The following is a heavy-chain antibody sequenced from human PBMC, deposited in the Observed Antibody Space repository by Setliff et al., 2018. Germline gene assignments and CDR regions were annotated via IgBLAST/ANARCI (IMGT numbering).Heavy chain of an antibody. V-gene: IGHV3-20*04. D-gene: IGHD3-22*01. Sequence: GGSLRLSCAASGFTFDDYGMSWVRQAPGKGLEWVSGINWNGGRTGYADSVKGRFTISRDNAKNSLYLQMNSLRAEDTALYYCARAHRYFSDTSGYFYDQGRSAFDVWGQGTMVTVSS. CDR1: GFTFDDYG. CDR2: INWNGGRT. J-gene: IGHJ3*01. CDR3: ARAHRYFSDTSGYFYDQGRSAFDV.